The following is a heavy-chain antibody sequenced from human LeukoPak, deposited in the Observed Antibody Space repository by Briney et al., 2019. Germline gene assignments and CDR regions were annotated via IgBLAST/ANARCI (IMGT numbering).Heavy chain of an antibody. D-gene: IGHD6-13*01. CDR1: GGTFSSYA. CDR3: ARGSSSSDCFFDY. Sequence: SVKVSCKASGGTFSSYAISWVRQAPGQGLEWMGGIIPIFGTANYAQKFQGRVTITTDASTSTAYMELSSRRSEDTAVYYCARGSSSSDCFFDYWGQGTLVTVSS. CDR2: IIPIFGTA. V-gene: IGHV1-69*05. J-gene: IGHJ4*02.